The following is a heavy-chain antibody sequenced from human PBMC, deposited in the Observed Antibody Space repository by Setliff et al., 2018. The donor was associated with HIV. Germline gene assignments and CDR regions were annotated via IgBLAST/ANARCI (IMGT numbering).Heavy chain of an antibody. CDR2: IYYNGGT. D-gene: IGHD3-16*02. J-gene: IGHJ4*02. CDR3: ARQTVTSEFTGGPSHDYVWGSYRYTIPYLDS. V-gene: IGHV4-59*08. Sequence: PSETLSLTCTVSGGSISSYYWGWIRQPPGKGLEWIGYIYYNGGTKYNPSLKSRVTMSVDTSKNQFFLKLDSVTAADTAMYYCARQTVTSEFTGGPSHDYVWGSYRYTIPYLDSWGLGNLVTVSS. CDR1: GGSISSYY.